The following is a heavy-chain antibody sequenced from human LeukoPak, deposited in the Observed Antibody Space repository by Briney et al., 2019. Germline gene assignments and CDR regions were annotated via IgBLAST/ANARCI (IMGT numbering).Heavy chain of an antibody. V-gene: IGHV4-34*01. J-gene: IGHJ4*02. D-gene: IGHD3-10*01. Sequence: SETLSLTCAVYGGSFSGYYWSWIRQPPGKGLEWIGEINHSGSTNYNPSLKSRVTISVDTSKNQFSLKLSSVTAADTAVYYCARRTPYYGSDYWGQGTLVTVSS. CDR2: INHSGST. CDR3: ARRTPYYGSDY. CDR1: GGSFSGYY.